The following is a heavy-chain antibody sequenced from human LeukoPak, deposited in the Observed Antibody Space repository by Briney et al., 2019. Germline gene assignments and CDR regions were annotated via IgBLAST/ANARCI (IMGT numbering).Heavy chain of an antibody. D-gene: IGHD5-18*01. J-gene: IGHJ4*02. V-gene: IGHV4-30-2*01. CDR1: GGSISSGGYS. CDR2: IYHSGST. Sequence: SETLSLTCTVSGGSISSGGYSWSWIRQPPGKGLEWIGYIYHSGSTYYNPSLKSRVTMSVDRSKNQFSLKLSSVTAADTAVYYCARNRYSYGTLDYWGQGTLVTVSS. CDR3: ARNRYSYGTLDY.